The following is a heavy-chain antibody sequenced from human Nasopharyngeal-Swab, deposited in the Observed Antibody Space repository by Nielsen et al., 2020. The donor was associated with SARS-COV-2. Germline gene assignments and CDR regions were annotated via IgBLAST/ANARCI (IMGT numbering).Heavy chain of an antibody. CDR1: GGSISSGGYY. J-gene: IGHJ5*02. CDR2: IYYSGST. Sequence: SETLSLTCAVSGGSISSGGYYWSWIRQPPGKGLEWIGYIYYSGSTYYNPSLKSRVTISVDKSKNQFSLKLSSVTAADTAVYYCARGVRGVYNWFDPWGQGTLVTVSS. D-gene: IGHD3-10*01. CDR3: ARGVRGVYNWFDP. V-gene: IGHV4-31*11.